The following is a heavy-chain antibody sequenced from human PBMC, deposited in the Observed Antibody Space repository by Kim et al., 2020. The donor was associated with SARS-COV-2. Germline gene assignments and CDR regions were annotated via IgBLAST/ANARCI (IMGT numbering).Heavy chain of an antibody. Sequence: GGSLRLSCAASGFTFSNAWMSWVRQAPGKGLEWVGRIKSKTDGGTTDYAAPVKGRFTISRDDSKNTLYPQMNSLKTEDTAVYYCTPRYYDILTGYSGWFDPWGQATLVTVSS. CDR3: TPRYYDILTGYSGWFDP. D-gene: IGHD3-9*01. CDR1: GFTFSNAW. J-gene: IGHJ5*02. CDR2: IKSKTDGGTT. V-gene: IGHV3-15*01.